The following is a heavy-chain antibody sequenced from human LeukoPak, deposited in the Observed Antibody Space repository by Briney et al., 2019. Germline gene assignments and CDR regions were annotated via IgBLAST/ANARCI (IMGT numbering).Heavy chain of an antibody. CDR2: ISGSGVST. CDR1: GFTFINSA. Sequence: PGGSLRLSCAASGFTFINSAMSWVRQAPGKGLEWVSTISGSGVSTYHADSVKGRFTISRDNSENTLYLQMNSLRAEDTAVYYCAKSPPFDPWGQGTLVTVSS. V-gene: IGHV3-23*01. CDR3: AKSPPFDP. J-gene: IGHJ5*02.